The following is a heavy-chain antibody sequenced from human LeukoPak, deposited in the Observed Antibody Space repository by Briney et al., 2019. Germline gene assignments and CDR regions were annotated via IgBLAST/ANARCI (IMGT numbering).Heavy chain of an antibody. V-gene: IGHV1-18*01. CDR2: VSAYNGNT. D-gene: IGHD4-23*01. CDR1: GYTFTSTG. Sequence: ASVTVSCKASGYTFTSTGICWVRQAPGQGLEWMGWVSAYNGNTNYAQKFRGRVTMTRDTSTNTAYMELRSLRSDDTAVYFCARDAPRWRNAFDFWGQGTMVTVSS. J-gene: IGHJ3*01. CDR3: ARDAPRWRNAFDF.